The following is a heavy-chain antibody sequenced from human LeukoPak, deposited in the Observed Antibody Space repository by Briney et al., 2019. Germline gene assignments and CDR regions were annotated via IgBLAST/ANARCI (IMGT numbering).Heavy chain of an antibody. J-gene: IGHJ3*02. D-gene: IGHD6-13*01. Sequence: ASVKVSCKASGYTFTSYGISWVRQAPGQGLEWMGWISAYNGNTNYAQKLQSRVTMTTDTSTSTAYMEPRSLRSDDTAVYYCAVDIAAAGDDAFDIWGQGTMVTVSS. CDR1: GYTFTSYG. CDR3: AVDIAAAGDDAFDI. V-gene: IGHV1-18*01. CDR2: ISAYNGNT.